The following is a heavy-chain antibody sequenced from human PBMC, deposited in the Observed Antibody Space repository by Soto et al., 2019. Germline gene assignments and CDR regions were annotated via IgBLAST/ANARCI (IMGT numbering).Heavy chain of an antibody. J-gene: IGHJ3*02. V-gene: IGHV1-69*13. CDR2: IIPIFGTA. CDR1: GGTFSTYA. Sequence: SVKVSCKASGGTFSTYAISWVRQAPGQGLEWMGGIIPIFGTAKYAQKFQGRVTITADESTSTAYMELSSLRAEDTAVYYCAREIFGVIISGGRDAFDIWGQGTMVTVSS. D-gene: IGHD3-3*01. CDR3: AREIFGVIISGGRDAFDI.